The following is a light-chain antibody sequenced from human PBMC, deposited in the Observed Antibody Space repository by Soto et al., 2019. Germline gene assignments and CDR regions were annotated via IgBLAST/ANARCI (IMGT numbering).Light chain of an antibody. CDR3: QQRTNWPLT. CDR1: QSVSSSY. V-gene: IGKV3-11*01. J-gene: IGKJ4*01. CDR2: DAS. Sequence: EIVLTQSPDTLSLSPGERATLSCRASQSVSSSYLAWYQQKPGQAPRLLIYDASKRATGIPARFSGSGSGTDFTLTINSLEPEDIAVYYCQQRTNWPLTFGGGTKVEIK.